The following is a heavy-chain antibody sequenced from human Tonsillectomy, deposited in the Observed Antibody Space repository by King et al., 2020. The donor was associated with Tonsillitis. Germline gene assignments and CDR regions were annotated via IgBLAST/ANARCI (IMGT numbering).Heavy chain of an antibody. Sequence: VQLVESGAEVKKPGASVKVSCKASGYTFTGYYMHWVRQAPGQGLEWMGWINPNSGGTNYAQKFQGRVTMTRATSISTAYMGLSGRRSDDTAVYYCARPERGSGSYYYWGQGTLVTVSS. CDR2: INPNSGGT. J-gene: IGHJ4*02. CDR1: GYTFTGYY. D-gene: IGHD1-26*01. CDR3: ARPERGSGSYYY. V-gene: IGHV1-2*02.